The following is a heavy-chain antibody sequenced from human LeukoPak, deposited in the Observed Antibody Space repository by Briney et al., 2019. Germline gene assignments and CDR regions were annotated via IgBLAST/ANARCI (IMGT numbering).Heavy chain of an antibody. Sequence: PGGSLRLSCAASGFTFSGFPILWVRQASGKGLEWVGRIRGKADNYATAYAASVQGRCTISRDDSQNTAYLQLNSLKTEDTAVYYCTQNNYWGQGALVTVSS. V-gene: IGHV3-73*01. J-gene: IGHJ4*02. CDR1: GFTFSGFP. CDR3: TQNNY. CDR2: IRGKADNYAT.